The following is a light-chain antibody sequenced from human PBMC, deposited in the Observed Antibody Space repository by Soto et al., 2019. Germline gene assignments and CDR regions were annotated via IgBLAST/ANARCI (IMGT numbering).Light chain of an antibody. J-gene: IGLJ1*01. CDR2: DVS. Sequence: QSVLTQPASVSGSPGQSITISCTGTSSDVGDYNYVSWYQQHPGKAPKLMIYDVSNRPSGVSNRFSGSKSGNTASLTISGLQAEDEADYYCSSYTISSVYVFGTGTKLTVL. CDR1: SSDVGDYNY. V-gene: IGLV2-14*01. CDR3: SSYTISSVYV.